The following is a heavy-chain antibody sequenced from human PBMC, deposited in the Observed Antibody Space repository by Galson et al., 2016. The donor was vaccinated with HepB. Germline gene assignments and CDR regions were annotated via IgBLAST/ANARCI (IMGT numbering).Heavy chain of an antibody. CDR2: IKQDGSEK. CDR3: ARSGDLSSGYSAYGMDV. D-gene: IGHD3-3*01. V-gene: IGHV3-7*01. J-gene: IGHJ6*02. CDR1: GFTFSSYW. Sequence: SLRLSCAASGFTFSSYWMSWVRQAPGKGLEWVANIKQDGSEKYYVDSVKGRFTISRDNAKNSLYLQMNSLRGEDTAVYYCARSGDLSSGYSAYGMDVWGQGTTVTVSS.